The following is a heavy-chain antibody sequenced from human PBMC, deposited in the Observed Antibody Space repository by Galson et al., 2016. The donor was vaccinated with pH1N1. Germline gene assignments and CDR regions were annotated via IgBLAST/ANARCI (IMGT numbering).Heavy chain of an antibody. CDR1: GGTFSSYA. J-gene: IGHJ6*02. V-gene: IGHV1-69*05. Sequence: CKASGGTFSSYAISWVRQAPGQGLEWMGGIIGMFGTTNYAQKFQGRVTITTDELTSTAYMELSSLRSDDTAVYYCARGPYYYYSGLDVWGQGTTVTVSS. CDR2: IIGMFGTT. CDR3: ARGPYYYYSGLDV.